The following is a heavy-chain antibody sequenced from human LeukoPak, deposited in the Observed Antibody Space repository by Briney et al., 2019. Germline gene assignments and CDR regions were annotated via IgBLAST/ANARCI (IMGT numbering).Heavy chain of an antibody. V-gene: IGHV4-59*01. J-gene: IGHJ3*02. CDR3: ARATSSGITGIPDAFDI. Sequence: SETLSLTCTVSGGSISSYYWSWIRQPPGKGLEWIGYIYYSGSTNYNPSLKSRVTISVDTSKNQFSLKLSSVTAADTAVYYCARATSSGITGIPDAFDIWGQGTMVTVSS. CDR1: GGSISSYY. CDR2: IYYSGST. D-gene: IGHD1-20*01.